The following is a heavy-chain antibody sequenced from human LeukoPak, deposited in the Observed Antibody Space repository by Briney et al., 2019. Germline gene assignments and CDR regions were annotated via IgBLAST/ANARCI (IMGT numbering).Heavy chain of an antibody. V-gene: IGHV5-51*01. CDR3: ARQGRAGGYAYGYFDY. CDR2: IYPSDSDT. J-gene: IGHJ4*02. D-gene: IGHD5-18*01. Sequence: GESLKISCKGSGYTFTNYWIGWVRQMPGKGPEWMGLIYPSDSDTRYSPSFQGQVTISADKSITTAYLQWSSLKASDTAMYYCARQGRAGGYAYGYFDYWGQGTLVTVSS. CDR1: GYTFTNYW.